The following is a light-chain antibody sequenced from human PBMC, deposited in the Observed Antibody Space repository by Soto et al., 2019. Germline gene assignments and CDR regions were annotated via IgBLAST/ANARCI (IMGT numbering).Light chain of an antibody. J-gene: IGLJ2*01. CDR2: LNSDGSH. V-gene: IGLV4-69*01. Sequence: QLVLTQSPSASDSLGASVKLTCTLSRWHSSYAIAWHQQQPEKGPRYLMKLNSDGSHSKGDGIPDRFSGSSSGAERYLTISSLQSEDEADYYCQTWGTGIHVVFGGGTKQTVL. CDR3: QTWGTGIHVV. CDR1: RWHSSYA.